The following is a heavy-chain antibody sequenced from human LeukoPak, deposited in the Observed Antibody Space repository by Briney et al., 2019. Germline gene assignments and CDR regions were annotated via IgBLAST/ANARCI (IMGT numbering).Heavy chain of an antibody. D-gene: IGHD3-10*01. Sequence: SETLSLTCTVSGGSISSYYWSWIRQPPGKGLEWIGYIYYSGSTNYDPSLKSRVTISVDTSKNQFSLKLSSVTAADTAVYYCARQGAAGYYGSGSYNYGMDVWGQGTTVTVSS. J-gene: IGHJ6*02. CDR1: GGSISSYY. CDR2: IYYSGST. V-gene: IGHV4-59*08. CDR3: ARQGAAGYYGSGSYNYGMDV.